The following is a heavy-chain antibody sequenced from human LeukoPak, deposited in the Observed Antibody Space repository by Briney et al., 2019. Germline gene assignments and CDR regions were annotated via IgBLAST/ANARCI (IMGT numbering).Heavy chain of an antibody. CDR1: GFTFSSYG. J-gene: IGHJ4*02. D-gene: IGHD3-22*01. Sequence: GGSLRLSCAASGFTFSSYGMHWVRQAPGKGLEWVAVIWYDGSNKYYADSVKGRFTISRDNSKNTLYLQMNSLRAEDTAVYYCARESRPYYYDSSGYYPLGYWGQGTLVTVSS. CDR2: IWYDGSNK. V-gene: IGHV3-33*01. CDR3: ARESRPYYYDSSGYYPLGY.